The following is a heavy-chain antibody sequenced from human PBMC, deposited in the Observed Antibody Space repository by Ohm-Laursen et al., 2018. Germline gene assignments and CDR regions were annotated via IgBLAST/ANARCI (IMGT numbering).Heavy chain of an antibody. V-gene: IGHV3-30*18. CDR3: AKDSDGSGSYSLDY. CDR2: ISYDGSNK. J-gene: IGHJ4*02. CDR1: GFTFSSYG. Sequence: SLRLSCAASGFTFSSYGMHWVRQAPGKGLEWVTVISYDGSNKYYGDSVKGRFTISRDNSKNTLYLQMNSLRAEDTAVYYCAKDSDGSGSYSLDYWGQGTLVTVSS. D-gene: IGHD1-26*01.